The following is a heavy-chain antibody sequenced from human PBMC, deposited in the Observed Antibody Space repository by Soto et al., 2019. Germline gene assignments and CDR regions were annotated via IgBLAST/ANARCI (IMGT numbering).Heavy chain of an antibody. D-gene: IGHD4-17*01. CDR2: ISVGGGIT. CDR1: EFTFSTYA. CDR3: AKEPNGDYIGAFDS. V-gene: IGHV3-23*01. Sequence: EVQLLESGGGLVRPGGSLRLSCVGSEFTFSTYAMTWVRKAPGKGLEWVSGISVGGGITTYADSVKGRFTISRDNSKNTLYLQMNSLRAEDTARYYGAKEPNGDYIGAFDSWGQVTLVTVSS. J-gene: IGHJ4*02.